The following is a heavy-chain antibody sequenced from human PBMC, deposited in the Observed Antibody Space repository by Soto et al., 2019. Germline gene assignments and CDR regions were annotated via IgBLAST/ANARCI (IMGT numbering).Heavy chain of an antibody. CDR3: ARRGLDDDAYDI. Sequence: PGESLKISCKAFGKIFSNYSIIWVRQLPGKGLESMGIIYPGDSETTYSPSFQGQVSISADKSLTTAFLQWSSLKASDTAMYYCARRGLDDDAYDIWGQGTMVTVSS. D-gene: IGHD5-12*01. CDR2: IYPGDSET. J-gene: IGHJ3*02. V-gene: IGHV5-51*01. CDR1: GKIFSNYS.